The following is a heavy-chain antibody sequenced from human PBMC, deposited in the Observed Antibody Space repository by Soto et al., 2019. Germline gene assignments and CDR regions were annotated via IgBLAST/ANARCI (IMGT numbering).Heavy chain of an antibody. CDR1: GGTFSSYR. Sequence: GASVNVSCKSSGGTFSSYRSNWVRQAPGQGLEWVGGIVPIYRTADYAQEFQDRVTITADESARTTYMELRSLKSQDTAVYYCVRDSGAKLSSSWGQGTLVTVSS. CDR2: IVPIYRTA. J-gene: IGHJ4*02. D-gene: IGHD6-13*01. CDR3: VRDSGAKLSSS. V-gene: IGHV1-69*13.